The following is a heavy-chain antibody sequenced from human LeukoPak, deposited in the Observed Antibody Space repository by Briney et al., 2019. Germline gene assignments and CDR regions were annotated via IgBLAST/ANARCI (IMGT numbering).Heavy chain of an antibody. CDR3: ARDLRYSGSLFDH. V-gene: IGHV3-11*05. Sequence: PGGSLRLSCAASGFMFSDYYMNWIRQAPGRGLEWISYITGTNYTNYADSVKGRFTISRDNAKNSLYLQMHSLRAEDTAVYYCARDLRYSGSLFDHWGQGTLVTVSS. D-gene: IGHD1-26*01. J-gene: IGHJ4*02. CDR1: GFMFSDYY. CDR2: ITGTNYT.